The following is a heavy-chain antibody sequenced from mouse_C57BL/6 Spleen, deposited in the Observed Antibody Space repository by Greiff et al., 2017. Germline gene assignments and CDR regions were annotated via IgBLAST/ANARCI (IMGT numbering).Heavy chain of an antibody. D-gene: IGHD1-1*01. CDR2: IRSKSSNYAT. Sequence: EVQLVESGGGLVQPQGSLKLSCAASGFTFNTYAMHWVRQAPGKGLEWVARIRSKSSNYATYYADSVKDRFTISRDDSQSMLYLQMNNLKTEDTAMYYWVRGDGYYYGSSLDYWGQGTTLTVSS. J-gene: IGHJ2*01. CDR1: GFTFNTYA. V-gene: IGHV10-3*01. CDR3: VRGDGYYYGSSLDY.